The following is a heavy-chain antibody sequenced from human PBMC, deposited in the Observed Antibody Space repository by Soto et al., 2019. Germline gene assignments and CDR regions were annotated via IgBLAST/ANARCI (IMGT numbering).Heavy chain of an antibody. D-gene: IGHD2-15*01. J-gene: IGHJ4*02. Sequence: EVQLLESGGGLVQPGGSLRLSCAASGFTFSTYAMSWVRQAPGKGLEWVSAISGSGGTTYYADSVKGRFTISRDNSKKPWDLKMNSLRAEDTDVYYCAKWRDCSGGTCYSDYGGQGTLATVSS. CDR2: ISGSGGTT. CDR1: GFTFSTYA. V-gene: IGHV3-23*01. CDR3: AKWRDCSGGTCYSDY.